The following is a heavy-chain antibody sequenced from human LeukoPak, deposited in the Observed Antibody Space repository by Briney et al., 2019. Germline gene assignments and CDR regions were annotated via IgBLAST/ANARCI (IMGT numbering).Heavy chain of an antibody. CDR2: ISWNSGSI. J-gene: IGHJ4*02. D-gene: IGHD1-26*01. Sequence: PGRSLRLSXAASGFTFDDYAMHWVRQAPGKGLEWVSGISWNSGSIGYADSVKGRFTISRDNAKNSLYLQMNSLRAEDMALYYCAKESDKWEPLRGAFDYWGQGTLVTVSS. V-gene: IGHV3-9*03. CDR3: AKESDKWEPLRGAFDY. CDR1: GFTFDDYA.